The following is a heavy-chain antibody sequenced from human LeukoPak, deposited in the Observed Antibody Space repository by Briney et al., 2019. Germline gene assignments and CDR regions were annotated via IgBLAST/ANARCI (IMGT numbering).Heavy chain of an antibody. CDR1: GFTFDDYA. Sequence: GGSLRLSCAASGFTFDDYAMHWVRQAPGKGLEWVSGISWNSGSIGYADSVKGRFTISIDNAKNSLYLQMNSLRAEDTALYYCAKDLFTMVRGLLNTWGQGNLVTVSS. CDR2: ISWNSGSI. D-gene: IGHD3-10*01. J-gene: IGHJ4*02. CDR3: AKDLFTMVRGLLNT. V-gene: IGHV3-9*01.